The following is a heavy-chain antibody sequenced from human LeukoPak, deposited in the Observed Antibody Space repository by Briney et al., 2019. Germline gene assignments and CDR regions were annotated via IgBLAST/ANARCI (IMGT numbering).Heavy chain of an antibody. CDR2: INHSGST. J-gene: IGHJ4*02. CDR1: GGSFSGYY. Sequence: PSETLSLTCAVYGGSFSGYYWSWIRQPPGKGLEWIGEINHSGSTNYNPSLKSRVTISVDTSKNQFSLKLSSVTAADTAVYYCARHGVLFSPNYYGSGSYRPFDYWGQGTLVTVSS. V-gene: IGHV4-34*01. D-gene: IGHD3-10*01. CDR3: ARHGVLFSPNYYGSGSYRPFDY.